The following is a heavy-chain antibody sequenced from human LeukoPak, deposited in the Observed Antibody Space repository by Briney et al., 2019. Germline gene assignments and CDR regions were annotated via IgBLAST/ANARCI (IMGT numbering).Heavy chain of an antibody. D-gene: IGHD3-10*01. J-gene: IGHJ4*02. CDR1: GYTFTGYY. V-gene: IGHV1-2*06. CDR2: FNPNSGGT. CDR3: ARIPQDYYGSGSYYNFDY. Sequence: GASVKVSCKASGYTFTGYYMHWVRQAPGQGLEWMGRFNPNSGGTNYAQKLQGRVTMTTDTSTSTAYMELRSLRSDDTAVYYCARIPQDYYGSGSYYNFDYWGQGTLVTVSS.